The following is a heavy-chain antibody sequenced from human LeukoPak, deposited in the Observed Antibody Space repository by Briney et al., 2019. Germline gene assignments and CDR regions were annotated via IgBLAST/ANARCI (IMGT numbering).Heavy chain of an antibody. CDR1: GFTFDDYG. CDR2: INWNGCST. V-gene: IGHV3-20*04. Sequence: RPGGSLRLSCAASGFTFDDYGMSWVRQAPGKGLEWVSGINWNGCSTGYADSVKGRFTISRDNAKNSLYLQMNSLRAEDTALYYCARVFLSSDDYVWGSFLGFDYWGQGTLVTVSS. J-gene: IGHJ4*02. CDR3: ARVFLSSDDYVWGSFLGFDY. D-gene: IGHD3-16*01.